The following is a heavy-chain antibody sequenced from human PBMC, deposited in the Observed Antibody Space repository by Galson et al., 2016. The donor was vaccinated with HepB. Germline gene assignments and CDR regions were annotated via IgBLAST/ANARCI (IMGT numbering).Heavy chain of an antibody. CDR2: ISEDGTQK. CDR3: ASSVCSACQTFDS. CDR1: GFTFSDYT. Sequence: SLRLSCAASGFTFSDYTMHWIRQAPGQAPGEGLEWVAVISEDGTQKYLADSVKGRFTISRDNSRSILYLQMNSLRREETSRYDCASSVCSACQTFDSWGQGTLVPLSS. D-gene: IGHD6-25*01. V-gene: IGHV3-30*04. J-gene: IGHJ4*02.